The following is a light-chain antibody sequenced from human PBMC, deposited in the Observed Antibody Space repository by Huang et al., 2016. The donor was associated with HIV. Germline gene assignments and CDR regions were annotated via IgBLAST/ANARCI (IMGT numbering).Light chain of an antibody. CDR3: QQCDNLPFT. CDR1: HDISNC. J-gene: IGKJ3*01. CDR2: DTS. V-gene: IGKV1-33*01. Sequence: DIQMTQSPSSLSASVGDRVTITCQASHDISNCLNWYQQKPGKAPKLLIYDTSNLETGVPSRFSGSGSGTDFTFTISNLQPEDIETYYCQQCDNLPFTFGPGTKADIK.